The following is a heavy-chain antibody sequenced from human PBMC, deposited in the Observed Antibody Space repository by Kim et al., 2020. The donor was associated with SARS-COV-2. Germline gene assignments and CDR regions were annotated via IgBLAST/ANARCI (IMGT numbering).Heavy chain of an antibody. CDR1: GGSISSYY. CDR3: ARHDSSNWSYYFHY. J-gene: IGHJ4*02. V-gene: IGHV4-59*08. D-gene: IGHD6-13*01. CDR2: IYYSGST. Sequence: SETLSLTCTVSGGSISSYYWSWIRQPPGEGLEWIGYIYYSGSTSYSPSLRSRITISVDTSKNQFSLKLSSVTAADTAVYYCARHDSSNWSYYFHYWGQGTQVTVSS.